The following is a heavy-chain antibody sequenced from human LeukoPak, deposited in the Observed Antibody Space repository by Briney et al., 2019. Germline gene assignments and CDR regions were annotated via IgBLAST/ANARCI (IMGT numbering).Heavy chain of an antibody. Sequence: GGSLRLSCAASGFTFSTYPMNWARQAPGKGLEWVAVVSSDGSNKYYADSVKGRFSISRDNSKNTLHLQMNSLRAEDTAVYFCARDNWGWDYWGQGTLVTVSS. CDR1: GFTFSTYP. CDR3: ARDNWGWDY. CDR2: VSSDGSNK. V-gene: IGHV3-30*01. J-gene: IGHJ4*02. D-gene: IGHD7-27*01.